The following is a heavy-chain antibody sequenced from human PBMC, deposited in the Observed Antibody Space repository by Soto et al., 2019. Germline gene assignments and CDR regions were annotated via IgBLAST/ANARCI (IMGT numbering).Heavy chain of an antibody. J-gene: IGHJ4*02. V-gene: IGHV3-11*01. Sequence: PGGSLRLSCAASGFTFSDYYMSWIRQAPGKGLEWVSYISSSGSTIYYADSVKGRFTISRDNAKNSLYLQMNSLRAEDTAVYYCAREGCISTSCRVLDYWGQGTLVTVSS. D-gene: IGHD2-2*01. CDR1: GFTFSDYY. CDR2: ISSSGSTI. CDR3: AREGCISTSCRVLDY.